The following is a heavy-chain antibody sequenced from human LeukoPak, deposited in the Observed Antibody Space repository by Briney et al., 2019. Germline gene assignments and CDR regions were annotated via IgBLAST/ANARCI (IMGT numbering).Heavy chain of an antibody. D-gene: IGHD1-20*01. J-gene: IGHJ3*02. CDR2: ISVYNGNT. CDR3: ARVFGVGHNNWLPDAFDI. CDR1: GYTFTSYG. Sequence: ASVKVSCKASGYTFTSYGISWVRQAPGQGLEWMGWISVYNGNTNYAQNLQGRLSLTTDTSTSTVSMELRSLRSDDTAVYYCARVFGVGHNNWLPDAFDIWGQGTMVIVSS. V-gene: IGHV1-18*01.